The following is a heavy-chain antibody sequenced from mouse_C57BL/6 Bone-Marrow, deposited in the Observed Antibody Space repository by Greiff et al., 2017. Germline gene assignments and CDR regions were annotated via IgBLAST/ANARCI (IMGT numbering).Heavy chain of an antibody. CDR3: ARWSNYKAY. D-gene: IGHD2-12*01. V-gene: IGHV1-52*01. CDR1: GYTFTSYW. Sequence: VKLQQPGAELVRPGSSVKLSCKASGYTFTSYWMHWVKQRPIQGLEWIGNIDPSDSETHYNQKFKDKATLTVDKSSSTAYMQLSSLTSEDAAVYYCARWSNYKAYWGQGTLVTVSA. J-gene: IGHJ3*01. CDR2: IDPSDSET.